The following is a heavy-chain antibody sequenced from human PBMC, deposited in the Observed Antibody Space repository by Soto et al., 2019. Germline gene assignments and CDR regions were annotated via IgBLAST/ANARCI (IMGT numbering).Heavy chain of an antibody. CDR2: INADNGNT. Sequence: ASVKVSCKASGYTFTSYVMHWVRQAPGQRLEWMGWINADNGNTKYSQKFQGRVTITRDTSASTVYMELSSLRFEDTAVYYCARDLGGWPDYWGQGTLVTVSS. CDR1: GYTFTSYV. CDR3: ARDLGGWPDY. J-gene: IGHJ4*02. D-gene: IGHD2-15*01. V-gene: IGHV1-3*01.